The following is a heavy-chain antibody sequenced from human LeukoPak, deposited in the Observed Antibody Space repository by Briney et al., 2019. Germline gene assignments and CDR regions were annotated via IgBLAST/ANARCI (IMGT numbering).Heavy chain of an antibody. V-gene: IGHV3-23*01. CDR1: GFTFISYG. Sequence: LPGGSLRLSCAASGFTFISYGMSWVRQAPGKGLEWVSAISVSGNTYHADSVKGRFTISRDSSKNTLYLQMNRLRAEDAAVYYCAKAPVTTCSGAYCYPFDYWGQGTLVTVSS. J-gene: IGHJ4*02. CDR3: AKAPVTTCSGAYCYPFDY. D-gene: IGHD2-21*01. CDR2: ISVSGNT.